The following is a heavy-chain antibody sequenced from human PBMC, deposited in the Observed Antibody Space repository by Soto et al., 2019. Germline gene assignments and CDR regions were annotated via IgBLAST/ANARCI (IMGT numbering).Heavy chain of an antibody. J-gene: IGHJ4*02. CDR1: GCTVSNNH. Sequence: VKLVESGGGLIQPGGSLRLSCAASGCTVSNNHMTWVRQAAGKGLELVSFVHGGGSTSYADSVKGRFTISRDNSKNTLYLQMDSLRAEDTAIYYCAGRLTTAASLDYWGRGTLVTVSS. CDR3: AGRLTTAASLDY. V-gene: IGHV3-53*01. CDR2: VHGGGST. D-gene: IGHD3-16*01.